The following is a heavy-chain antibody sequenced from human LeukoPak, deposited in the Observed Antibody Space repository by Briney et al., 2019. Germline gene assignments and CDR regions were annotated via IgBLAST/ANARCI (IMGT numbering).Heavy chain of an antibody. J-gene: IGHJ4*02. D-gene: IGHD3-16*01. CDR3: ARGSGGAFGGVMVDY. V-gene: IGHV3-48*03. Sequence: GGYLRRSCAASGFTCSSYEMNWVRQAPGKGLEWVSYISSSGSTIYYADSVKGRFTISRDNAKNSLYLQMNSLRAEDTAVYYCARGSGGAFGGVMVDYWGQGTLVTVSS. CDR1: GFTCSSYE. CDR2: ISSSGSTI.